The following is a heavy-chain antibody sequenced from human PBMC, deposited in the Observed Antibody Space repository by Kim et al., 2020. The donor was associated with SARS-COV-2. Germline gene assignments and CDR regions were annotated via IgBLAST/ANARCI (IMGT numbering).Heavy chain of an antibody. J-gene: IGHJ4*02. CDR3: ARVGSYTVTTIDY. CDR2: IYYSGST. CDR1: GGSVSSGSYY. D-gene: IGHD4-17*01. Sequence: SETLSLTCTVSGGSVSSGSYYWSWIRQPPGKGLEWIGYIYYSGSTNYNPSLKSRVTISVDTSKNQFSLKLSSVTAADTAVYYCARVGSYTVTTIDYWGQGTLVPVSS. V-gene: IGHV4-61*01.